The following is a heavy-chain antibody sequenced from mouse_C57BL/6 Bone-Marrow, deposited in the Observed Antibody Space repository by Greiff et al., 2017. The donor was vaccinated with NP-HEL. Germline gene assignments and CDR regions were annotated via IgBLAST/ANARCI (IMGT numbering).Heavy chain of an antibody. D-gene: IGHD2-2*01. Sequence: EVKLVESGAELVRPGASVKLSCTASGFNIKDDYMHWVKQRPEQGLEWIGWIDPENGDTEYASKFQGKATITADTSSNTAYLQLSSLPSEDPAVYYCTLYGYDGGFAYWGQGTLVTVSA. V-gene: IGHV14-4*01. CDR3: TLYGYDGGFAY. CDR2: IDPENGDT. CDR1: GFNIKDDY. J-gene: IGHJ3*01.